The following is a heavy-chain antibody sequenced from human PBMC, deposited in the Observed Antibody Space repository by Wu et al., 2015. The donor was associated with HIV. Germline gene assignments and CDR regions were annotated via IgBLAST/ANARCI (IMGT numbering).Heavy chain of an antibody. V-gene: IGHV1-69*12. CDR3: AAGYCSSTSCYPPYYYYYYMDV. CDR1: GGTFSSYA. D-gene: IGHD2-2*03. Sequence: QVQLVQSGAEVKKPGSSVKVSCKASGGTFSSYAISWVRQAPGQGLEWMGGIIPIFGTANYAQKFQGRVTITADESTSTAYMELSSLRSEDTAVYYCAAGYCSSTSCYPPYYYYYYMDVWGKRDHGHRLL. J-gene: IGHJ6*03. CDR2: IIPIFGTA.